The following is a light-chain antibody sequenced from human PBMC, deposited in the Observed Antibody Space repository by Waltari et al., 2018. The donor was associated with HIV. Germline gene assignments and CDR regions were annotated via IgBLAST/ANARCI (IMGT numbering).Light chain of an antibody. CDR2: SAP. J-gene: IGKJ4*02. CDR1: QPLISDY. Sequence: EVVLTQSPGTLSLSPGERATLSCRASQPLISDYLAWYQPKPGQAPSLLVYSAPNRAAGVPDRFDGGGFGTDFTLTISRLEPEDSAVYYCQHSFGTFGRGTRVEI. V-gene: IGKV3-20*01. CDR3: QHSFGT.